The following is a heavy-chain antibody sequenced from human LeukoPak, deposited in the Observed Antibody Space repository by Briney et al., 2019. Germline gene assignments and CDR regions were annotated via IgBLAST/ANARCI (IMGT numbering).Heavy chain of an antibody. D-gene: IGHD3-9*01. Sequence: SETLSLTCTVSGGSISSYYWSWIRQPAGKGLEWIGRIYTSGSTNYNPSLKSRVTMSVDTSKNQFSLKLSSVTAADTAVYYCARERFDLTTYYYYYMDVWGKGTTVTVSS. CDR2: IYTSGST. V-gene: IGHV4-4*07. J-gene: IGHJ6*03. CDR1: GGSISSYY. CDR3: ARERFDLTTYYYYYMDV.